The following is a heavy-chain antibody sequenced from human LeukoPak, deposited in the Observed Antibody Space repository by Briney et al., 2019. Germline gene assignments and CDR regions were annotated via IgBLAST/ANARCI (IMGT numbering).Heavy chain of an antibody. V-gene: IGHV4-39*01. Sequence: SETLSLTCTVSGGSISSSSYYWGWIRQPPGKGLEWIGSIYYSGSTYYNPSLKSRVTISVDTSKNQFSLKLSSVTAADTAVYYCARQSIAAAVYFDYWGQGTLVTVSS. CDR2: IYYSGST. CDR1: GGSISSSSYY. J-gene: IGHJ4*02. D-gene: IGHD6-13*01. CDR3: ARQSIAAAVYFDY.